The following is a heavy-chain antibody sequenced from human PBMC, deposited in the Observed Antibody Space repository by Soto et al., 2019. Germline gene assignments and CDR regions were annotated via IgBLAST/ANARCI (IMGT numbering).Heavy chain of an antibody. CDR2: IIPIFGTA. D-gene: IGHD5-18*01. CDR1: GGTFSSYA. J-gene: IGHJ6*02. CDR3: ARDYRPYSYGDGRGGYYYYYYGMDV. Sequence: QVQLVQSGAEVKKPGSSVKVSCKASGGTFSSYAISWVRQAPGQGLEWMGGIIPIFGTANYAQKFQGRVTITADESTSTAYMELSSLRSEDTAVYYCARDYRPYSYGDGRGGYYYYYYGMDVWDQGTTVTVSS. V-gene: IGHV1-69*01.